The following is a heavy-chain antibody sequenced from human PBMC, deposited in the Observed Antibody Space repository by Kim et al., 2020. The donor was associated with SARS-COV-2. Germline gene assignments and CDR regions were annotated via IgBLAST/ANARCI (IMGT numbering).Heavy chain of an antibody. CDR1: GGSISSSSYY. V-gene: IGHV4-39*01. CDR2: IYYSGST. Sequence: SETLSLTCTVSGGSISSSSYYWGWIRQPPGKGLEWIGSIYYSGSTYYNPSLKSRVTISVDTSKNQFSLKLSSVTAADTAVYYCARRSIRITIFGVVSRYLDDWGQGTLVTASS. D-gene: IGHD3-3*01. J-gene: IGHJ4*02. CDR3: ARRSIRITIFGVVSRYLDD.